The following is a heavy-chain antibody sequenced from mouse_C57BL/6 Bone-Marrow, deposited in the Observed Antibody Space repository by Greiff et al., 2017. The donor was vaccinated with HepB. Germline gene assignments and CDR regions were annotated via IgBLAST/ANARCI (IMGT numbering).Heavy chain of an antibody. D-gene: IGHD1-1*02. J-gene: IGHJ3*01. CDR1: GYTFTSYW. CDR3: ARHYPGAWFAY. V-gene: IGHV1-64*01. CDR2: IHPNSGST. Sequence: QVQLQHPGAELVKPGASVKLSCKASGYTFTSYWMHWVKQRPGQGLEWIGMIHPNSGSTNYNEKFKSKATLTVDKSSSTAYMQLSSLTSEDSAVYYCARHYPGAWFAYWGQGTLVTVSA.